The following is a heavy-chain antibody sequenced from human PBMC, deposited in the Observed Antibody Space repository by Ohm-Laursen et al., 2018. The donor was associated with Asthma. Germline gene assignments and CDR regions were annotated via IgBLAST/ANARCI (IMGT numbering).Heavy chain of an antibody. D-gene: IGHD3-3*01. J-gene: IGHJ5*02. V-gene: IGHV4-31*03. CDR2: IYYSGST. CDR1: GGSVSSGSYY. CDR3: ASGSYDFWFDP. Sequence: TLSLTCTVSGGSVSSGSYYWSWIRQHPGKGLEWIGYIYYSGSTYYNPSLKSRVTISVDTSKNQFSLKLSSVTAAETAVYYCASGSYDFWFDPWGQGTLVTVSS.